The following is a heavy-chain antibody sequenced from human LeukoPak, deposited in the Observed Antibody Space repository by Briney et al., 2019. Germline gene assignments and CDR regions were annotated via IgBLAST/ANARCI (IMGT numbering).Heavy chain of an antibody. CDR1: GFTFSSYW. Sequence: GGSLRLSCAASGFTFSSYWMSWVRQAPGKGLEWVANIKPDGSEKYYVDSVKGRFTISRDNAKNSLYLQINSLRAEDTAVFYCATGYCTSTACYRSRFDYWGQGTLVTVSS. CDR2: IKPDGSEK. CDR3: ATGYCTSTACYRSRFDY. V-gene: IGHV3-7*01. J-gene: IGHJ4*02. D-gene: IGHD2-2*01.